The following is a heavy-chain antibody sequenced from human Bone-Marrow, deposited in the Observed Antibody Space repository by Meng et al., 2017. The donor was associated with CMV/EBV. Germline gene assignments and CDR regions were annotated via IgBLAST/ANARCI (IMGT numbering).Heavy chain of an antibody. CDR3: ARATSHIVAIYYFDY. V-gene: IGHV3-7*01. J-gene: IGHJ4*02. D-gene: IGHD5-12*01. CDR2: IKQDGSEK. Sequence: GESLKISCAASGFTFSSYWMSWVRQAPGKGLEWVANIKQDGSEKYYVDSVKGRFTISRDNAKNSLYLQMNSLRAEDTAVYYCARATSHIVAIYYFDYWGQGTLVTVSS. CDR1: GFTFSSYW.